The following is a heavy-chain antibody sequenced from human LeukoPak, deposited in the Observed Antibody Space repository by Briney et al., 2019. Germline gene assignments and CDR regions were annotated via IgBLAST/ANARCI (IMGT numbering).Heavy chain of an antibody. V-gene: IGHV1-8*03. CDR1: GYTFTNYY. CDR2: MNPNSGNT. D-gene: IGHD2-15*01. CDR3: ARVYCSGGSCYYYYMDV. Sequence: ASVKVSCKASGYTFTNYYMHWVRQATGQGLEWMGWMNPNSGNTGYAQKFQGRVTITRNTSISTAYMELSSLRSEDTAVYYCARVYCSGGSCYYYYMDVWGKGTTVTVSS. J-gene: IGHJ6*03.